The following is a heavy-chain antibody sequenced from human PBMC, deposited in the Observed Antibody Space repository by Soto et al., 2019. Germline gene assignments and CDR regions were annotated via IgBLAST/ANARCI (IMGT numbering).Heavy chain of an antibody. CDR3: TTGLYYDYVWGSYRYFDY. Sequence: EVNLVESGSGLVKHGGSLRLSCAASGVTFSNLWMNWVRQAPGKGLQWVGRIKSKTDGGTTDYAAPVKGRFTLSRDDSKNTLYLQMNSLKTEDTAVYYCTTGLYYDYVWGSYRYFDYWGQGTLVTVSS. CDR2: IKSKTDGGTT. D-gene: IGHD3-16*02. CDR1: GVTFSNLW. V-gene: IGHV3-15*07. J-gene: IGHJ4*02.